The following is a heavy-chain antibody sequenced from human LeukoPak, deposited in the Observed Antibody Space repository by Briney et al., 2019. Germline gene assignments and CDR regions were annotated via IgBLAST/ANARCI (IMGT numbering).Heavy chain of an antibody. J-gene: IGHJ4*02. D-gene: IGHD3-22*01. CDR3: AKGSSDSWYSALEY. CDR1: GFSFSSYW. V-gene: IGHV3-74*01. Sequence: PGGSLRLSCAASGFSFSSYWMHWVRQAPGKGLVWVSRINSDGRSTSSADSVKGRFTISRDNSMGTLYLQMNSLRVEDTAVYYCAKGSSDSWYSALEYWGQGTLVTVSS. CDR2: INSDGRST.